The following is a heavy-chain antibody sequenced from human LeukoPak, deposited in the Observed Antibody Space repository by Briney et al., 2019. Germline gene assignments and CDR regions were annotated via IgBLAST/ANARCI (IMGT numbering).Heavy chain of an antibody. D-gene: IGHD3-22*01. Sequence: ASVKVSCKASGYTFTSYDINWVRQATGQGLEWMGWMNPNSGNTGYAQKLQGRVTMTTDTSTSTAYMELRSLRSDDTAVYYCARSSMIVPNWFDPWGQGTLVTVSS. CDR3: ARSSMIVPNWFDP. J-gene: IGHJ5*02. CDR1: GYTFTSYD. CDR2: MNPNSGNT. V-gene: IGHV1-8*02.